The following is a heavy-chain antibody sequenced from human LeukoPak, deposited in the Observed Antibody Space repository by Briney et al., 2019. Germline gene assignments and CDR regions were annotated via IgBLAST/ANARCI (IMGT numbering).Heavy chain of an antibody. J-gene: IGHJ4*02. D-gene: IGHD4-17*01. V-gene: IGHV3-23*01. Sequence: PGGSLRLSCAASGFTFSSYAMSWVRQAPGKGLECISGFSGSGGSTYYADSVKGRFTISRDNSKNTLYLQMNSLRAEDTAVYYCARAVKRYGDYSSASTSMGYWGQGTLVTVSS. CDR3: ARAVKRYGDYSSASTSMGY. CDR2: FSGSGGST. CDR1: GFTFSSYA.